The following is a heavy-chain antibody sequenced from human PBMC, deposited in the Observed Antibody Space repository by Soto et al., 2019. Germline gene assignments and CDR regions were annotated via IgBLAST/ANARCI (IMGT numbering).Heavy chain of an antibody. V-gene: IGHV3-74*01. J-gene: IGHJ4*02. CDR2: INSDGSST. CDR3: ARVIALGSTFDY. D-gene: IGHD2-2*01. CDR1: GFPFSSYW. Sequence: GGSLRLSCAASGFPFSSYWMHWVRQAPGKGLVWVSRINSDGSSTSYADSVKGRFTISRDNAKNTLYLQMNSLRAEDTAVYYCARVIALGSTFDYWGQGTLVTVSS.